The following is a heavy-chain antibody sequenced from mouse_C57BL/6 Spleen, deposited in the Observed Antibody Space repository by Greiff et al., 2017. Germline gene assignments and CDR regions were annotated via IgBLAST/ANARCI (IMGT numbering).Heavy chain of an antibody. D-gene: IGHD1-1*01. CDR1: GSTFTSYW. CDR2: IYPGNSDT. CDR3: TRTLNTTVEGDY. V-gene: IGHV1-5*01. J-gene: IGHJ2*01. Sequence: VQLVVSGTVLARPGASVKMSCKTSGSTFTSYWMHWVKQRPGQGLEWIGAIYPGNSDTSYTQKFKGKAKLTAVTSASTAYRELSRLTNEDSAVYYGTRTLNTTVEGDYWGQGTTRTVSS.